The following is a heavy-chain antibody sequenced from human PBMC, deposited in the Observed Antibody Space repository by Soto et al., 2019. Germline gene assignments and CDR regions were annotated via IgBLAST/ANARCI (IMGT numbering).Heavy chain of an antibody. Sequence: QVQLVQSGAEVKKPGASVTVSCQASGYTFTNYEINWVRQAPGQGLEWLGWISPSSGNTGYPQKFQGSRRLTRKTATKTAYMALSRLTSADTAVYCSAIGITICGLVKKIVPWGQGTVVIVSS. V-gene: IGHV1-8*01. CDR2: ISPSSGNT. D-gene: IGHD3-3*01. J-gene: IGHJ5*02. CDR3: AIGITICGLVKKIVP. CDR1: GYTFTNYE.